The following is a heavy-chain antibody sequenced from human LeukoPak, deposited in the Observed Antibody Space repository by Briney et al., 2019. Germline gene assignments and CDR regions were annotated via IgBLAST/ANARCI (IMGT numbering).Heavy chain of an antibody. V-gene: IGHV3-66*01. D-gene: IGHD3-16*02. J-gene: IGHJ4*02. Sequence: RPGGSLRLSCAASGFTVGSNYMSWVRQAPGKGLEWVSVIYSGGSTYYADSVKGRFTISRDNAKNSVHLQMNSLRDDDTAVYYCARGGSYPFDYWGQGTLVTVSS. CDR3: ARGGSYPFDY. CDR2: IYSGGST. CDR1: GFTVGSNY.